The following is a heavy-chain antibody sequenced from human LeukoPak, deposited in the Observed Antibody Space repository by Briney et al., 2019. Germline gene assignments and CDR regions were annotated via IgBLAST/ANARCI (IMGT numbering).Heavy chain of an antibody. CDR2: ISSSGGTI. V-gene: IGHV3-48*02. CDR3: TRHSPSYYYDSSGYYRIAEYFQH. Sequence: GGSLRLSCAASGFTFSDFSMNWVRQAPGRGLEWLSYISSSGGTIWYADSVKGRFTSSRDNAKNSLYLQMNSLRDEDTAVYYCTRHSPSYYYDSSGYYRIAEYFQHWGQGTLVTVSS. D-gene: IGHD3-22*01. CDR1: GFTFSDFS. J-gene: IGHJ1*01.